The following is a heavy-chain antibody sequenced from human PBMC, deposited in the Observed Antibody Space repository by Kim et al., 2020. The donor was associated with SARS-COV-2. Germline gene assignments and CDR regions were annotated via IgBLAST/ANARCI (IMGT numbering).Heavy chain of an antibody. J-gene: IGHJ4*02. V-gene: IGHV3-64D*06. CDR1: GFTFSTYA. D-gene: IGHD6-19*01. CDR3: VKECTSDWYGFDY. Sequence: GGSLRLSCAASGFTFSTYAMHWVRQAPGKGLEYVSGSSDNGGNRYYANSVKDRFTISRDNSKNTLYLQMSSLREEDTAVYYCVKECTSDWYGFDYWGQGTLVTVSS. CDR2: SSDNGGNR.